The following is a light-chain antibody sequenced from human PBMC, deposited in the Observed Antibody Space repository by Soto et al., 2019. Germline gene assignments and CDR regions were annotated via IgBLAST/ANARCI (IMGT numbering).Light chain of an antibody. CDR1: QSVSSN. Sequence: EIVMTQSPVTLSVSPGERATLSCRALQSVSSNLDWYQQRPGQAPSLLIYGASTRATGIPARFSGSGSGTEFTLTISSLQSEDFAVYYCQQYNNWPPVFGPGTKVDIK. V-gene: IGKV3-15*01. J-gene: IGKJ3*01. CDR3: QQYNNWPPV. CDR2: GAS.